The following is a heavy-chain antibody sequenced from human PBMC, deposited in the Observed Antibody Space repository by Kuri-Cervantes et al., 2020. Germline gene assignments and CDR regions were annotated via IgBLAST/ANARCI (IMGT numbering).Heavy chain of an antibody. D-gene: IGHD3-10*01. Sequence: SLKISCATSGFTFDDYAMHWVRQAPGKGLEWVSGISWNSGSIGYADSVKGRFTISRDNAKNSLYLQMNSLRAEDTALYYCTGRSGDYHGSGSYMRFDPWGQGTLVTVSS. V-gene: IGHV3-9*01. CDR1: GFTFDDYA. J-gene: IGHJ5*02. CDR2: ISWNSGSI. CDR3: TGRSGDYHGSGSYMRFDP.